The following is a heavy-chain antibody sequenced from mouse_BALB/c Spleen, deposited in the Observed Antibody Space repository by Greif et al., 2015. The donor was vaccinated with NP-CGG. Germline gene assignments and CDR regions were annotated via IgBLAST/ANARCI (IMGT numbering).Heavy chain of an antibody. CDR1: GYAFSSYW. CDR3: ARSHYGNSWFAY. J-gene: IGHJ3*01. CDR2: IYPGDGDT. Sequence: VQGVESGAELVRPGSSVKISCKASGYAFSSYWMNWVKQRPGQGLEWIGHIYPGDGDTNYNGKFKGKATLTADKSSSTAYMQLSSLTSEDSAVYFCARSHYGNSWFAYWGQGTLVTVSA. D-gene: IGHD2-1*01. V-gene: IGHV1-80*01.